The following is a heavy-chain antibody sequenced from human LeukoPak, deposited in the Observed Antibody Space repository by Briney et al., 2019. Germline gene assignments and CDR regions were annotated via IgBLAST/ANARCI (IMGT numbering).Heavy chain of an antibody. CDR1: GYTFTGYY. D-gene: IGHD3-10*01. J-gene: IGHJ4*02. Sequence: ASVKVSCKASGYTFTGYYMHWVRQAPGQGLEWMGWINPNSGGTNYAQKFQGWVTMTRDTSISTAYMELSRLRSDDTAVYYCARLDYYYGSGTLGYWGQGTLVTVSS. V-gene: IGHV1-2*04. CDR2: INPNSGGT. CDR3: ARLDYYYGSGTLGY.